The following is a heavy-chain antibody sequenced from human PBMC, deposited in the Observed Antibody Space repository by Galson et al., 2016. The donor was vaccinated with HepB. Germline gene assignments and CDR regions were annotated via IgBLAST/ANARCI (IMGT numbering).Heavy chain of an antibody. CDR1: GFTVSSNY. CDR3: AVYTYGFL. J-gene: IGHJ4*02. Sequence: SLRLSCAASGFTVSSNYMTWVRQAPGQGLEWVSVIYSGGTTYYAGSVKGRFTISRDNSKNTLYLQMNSLSAEDTAVSYCAVYTYGFLWGQGTLVTASS. CDR2: IYSGGTT. D-gene: IGHD5-18*01. V-gene: IGHV3-53*01.